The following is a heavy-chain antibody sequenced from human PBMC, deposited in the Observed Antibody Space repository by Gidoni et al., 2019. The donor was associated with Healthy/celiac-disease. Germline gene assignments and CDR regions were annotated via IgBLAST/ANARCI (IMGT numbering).Heavy chain of an antibody. D-gene: IGHD3-22*01. J-gene: IGHJ3*02. CDR1: GGSISSYY. CDR2: IYTSGST. V-gene: IGHV4-4*07. Sequence: QVQLQESGPGLVKPSETLSLTCTVSGGSISSYYWSWIRQPAGKGLEWIGRIYTSGSTNYNPSLKSRVTMSVDTSKNQFSLKLSSVTAADTAVYYCARVKRPIDSSGPKRSNDAFDIWGQGTMVTVSS. CDR3: ARVKRPIDSSGPKRSNDAFDI.